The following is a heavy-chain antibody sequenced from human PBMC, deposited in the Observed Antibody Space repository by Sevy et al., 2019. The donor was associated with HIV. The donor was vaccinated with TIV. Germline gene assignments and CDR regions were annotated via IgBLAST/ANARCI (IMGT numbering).Heavy chain of an antibody. V-gene: IGHV1-46*01. Sequence: ASVKVSCKASGYTFTTYYMHWVRQAPGQGLEWMGMINPSGGSTGYAEKFQGRVTMTRDTSTSTVYMELSSLRSEDTAVYYCAKDQYGTGSYTYDYWGQGTLVTVSS. D-gene: IGHD3-10*01. J-gene: IGHJ4*02. CDR2: INPSGGST. CDR1: GYTFTTYY. CDR3: AKDQYGTGSYTYDY.